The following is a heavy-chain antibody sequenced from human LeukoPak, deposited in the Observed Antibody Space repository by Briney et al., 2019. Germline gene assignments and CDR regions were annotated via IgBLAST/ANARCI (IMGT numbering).Heavy chain of an antibody. CDR3: ARYFSMVRGVFDY. CDR2: ISGSASSL. V-gene: IGHV3-23*01. J-gene: IGHJ4*02. Sequence: GGSLRLSCAASGFIFSSYGMAWVRQAPGKGLEWVSGISGSASSLDYADPVKGRFTISRDNSKNTVHLQMNSLRAEDTAVYYCARYFSMVRGVFDYWGQGNQVTVSS. D-gene: IGHD3-10*01. CDR1: GFIFSSYG.